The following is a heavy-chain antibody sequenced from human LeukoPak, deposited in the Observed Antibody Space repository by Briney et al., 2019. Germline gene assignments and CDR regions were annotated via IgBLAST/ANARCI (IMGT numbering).Heavy chain of an antibody. CDR2: ISYDGSNK. D-gene: IGHD3-16*01. V-gene: IGHV3-30-3*01. CDR1: GFMFSSYA. CDR3: AREGDVDPCIDY. Sequence: GRSLRLSCAASGFMFSSYAMHWVRQAPGKGLEWVAVISYDGSNKYYAESVKGRFTISRDNSKDMLYLQMNSLRAEDTAVYYCAREGDVDPCIDYWGQGTLVTVSS. J-gene: IGHJ4*02.